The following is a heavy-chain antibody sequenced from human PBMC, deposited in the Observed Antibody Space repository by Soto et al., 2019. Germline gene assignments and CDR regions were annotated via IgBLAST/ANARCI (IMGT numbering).Heavy chain of an antibody. Sequence: SLRLSCAASGFTFSDYYMSWIRRAPGKGLEWVSYISSSGSTIYYADSVKGRFTISRDNAKNSLYLQMNSLRAEDTAVYYCARDSGVTSYNWFDPWGQGTLVTVSS. CDR3: ARDSGVTSYNWFDP. J-gene: IGHJ5*02. V-gene: IGHV3-11*01. CDR1: GFTFSDYY. CDR2: ISSSGSTI. D-gene: IGHD3-3*01.